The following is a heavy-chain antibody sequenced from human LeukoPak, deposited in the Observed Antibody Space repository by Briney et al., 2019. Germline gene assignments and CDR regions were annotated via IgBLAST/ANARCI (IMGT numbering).Heavy chain of an antibody. D-gene: IGHD5-18*01. CDR2: IYTSGST. V-gene: IGHV4-4*07. J-gene: IGHJ4*02. Sequence: SETLSLTCTVSGFSISSFYWSWIRQPAGKGLEWIGSIYTSGSTNYNPSLKSRVTMSVDTSKNQFSLKLSSVSAADTAVYYCTRGRGYSYSFDYWGQGTLVTVSS. CDR3: TRGRGYSYSFDY. CDR1: GFSISSFY.